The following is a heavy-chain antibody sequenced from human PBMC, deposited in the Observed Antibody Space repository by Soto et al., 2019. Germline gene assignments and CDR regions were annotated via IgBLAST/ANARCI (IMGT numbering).Heavy chain of an antibody. V-gene: IGHV4-31*03. CDR3: AREDSSGTQIDY. D-gene: IGHD3-22*01. Sequence: QVQLQESGPGLVKPSQTLSLTCTVSGGSISSGGYYWSWIRQHPGKGLEWIGYIYYSGSTYYNPSTKSRVNISVDTSKNQFSLKLSSVTAADTAVYYCAREDSSGTQIDYWGQGTLVTVSS. CDR1: GGSISSGGYY. CDR2: IYYSGST. J-gene: IGHJ4*02.